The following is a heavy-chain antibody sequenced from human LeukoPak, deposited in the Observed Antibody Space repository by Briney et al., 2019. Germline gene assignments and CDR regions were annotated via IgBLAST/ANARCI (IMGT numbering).Heavy chain of an antibody. J-gene: IGHJ4*02. Sequence: SETLSLTCTVSGGSISSYYWSWIRQPPGKGLEWIGYIYYSGSTNYNPSLKSRVTISVDTSKNQFSLKLSSVTAADTAVYYCARDSGEGHYWGQGTLVTVSS. CDR2: IYYSGST. CDR1: GGSISSYY. CDR3: ARDSGEGHY. V-gene: IGHV4-59*12.